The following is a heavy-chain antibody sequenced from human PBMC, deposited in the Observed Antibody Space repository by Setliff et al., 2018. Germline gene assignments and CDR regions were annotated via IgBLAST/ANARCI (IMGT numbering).Heavy chain of an antibody. CDR3: ATELSFYYGGNSRGAPFDY. Sequence: PSETLSLTCTVSGGSISSSSYYWGWIRQPPGKGLEWIGSIYYSGSTYYNPSLKSRVTISVDTSKNQFSLKLSSVTAADTAVYYCATELSFYYGGNSRGAPFDYWGQGTLVTVSS. CDR2: IYYSGST. J-gene: IGHJ4*02. CDR1: GGSISSSSYY. V-gene: IGHV4-39*07. D-gene: IGHD4-17*01.